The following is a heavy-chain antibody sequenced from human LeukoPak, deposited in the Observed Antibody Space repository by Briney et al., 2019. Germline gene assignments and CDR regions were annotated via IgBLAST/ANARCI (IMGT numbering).Heavy chain of an antibody. V-gene: IGHV3-7*03. CDR1: GFTVSSNC. CDR2: IKRDAGEK. Sequence: GGSLRLSSAASGFTVSSNCMSWVRQAPGKGREWVANIKRDAGEKYYMDSVKGRFTISRDNAKTSLYLQMNSLRAEDTAVYYCARDEWSNHAFDIWGQGTMVTVSS. CDR3: ARDEWSNHAFDI. D-gene: IGHD2-8*01. J-gene: IGHJ3*02.